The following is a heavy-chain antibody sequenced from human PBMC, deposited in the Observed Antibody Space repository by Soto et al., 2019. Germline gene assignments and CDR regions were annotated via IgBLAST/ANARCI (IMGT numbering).Heavy chain of an antibody. CDR1: GGTFSSYA. D-gene: IGHD6-19*01. V-gene: IGHV1-69*13. CDR2: IIPIFGTA. J-gene: IGHJ5*02. CDR3: ARDPVIAVAGTDSYNWFDP. Sequence: GASVKVSCKASGGTFSSYAISWVRQAPGQGLEWMGGIIPIFGTANYAQKFQGRVTITADESTSTAYMELSSLRSEDTAVYYCARDPVIAVAGTDSYNWFDPWGQGTLVTVSS.